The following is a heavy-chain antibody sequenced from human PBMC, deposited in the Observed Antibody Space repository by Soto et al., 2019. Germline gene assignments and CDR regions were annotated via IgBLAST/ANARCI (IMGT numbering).Heavy chain of an antibody. V-gene: IGHV3-15*07. Sequence: EVQLVESGGGLVKPGGSLRLSCAASGFTFSNAWMNWVRQAPGKGLEWVGRIKSKTDGGTTDYAAPVKGRFTISRDDSKNTLYLQMLSLKTEDTAVYYCTTIPTYYYDTYHFDYWGQGTLVTVSS. CDR3: TTIPTYYYDTYHFDY. D-gene: IGHD3-22*01. J-gene: IGHJ4*02. CDR1: GFTFSNAW. CDR2: IKSKTDGGTT.